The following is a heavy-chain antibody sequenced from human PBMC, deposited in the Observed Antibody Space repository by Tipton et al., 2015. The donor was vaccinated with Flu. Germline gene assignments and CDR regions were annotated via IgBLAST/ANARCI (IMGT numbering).Heavy chain of an antibody. V-gene: IGHV4-39*01. J-gene: IGHJ5*02. Sequence: TLSLTCTVSGGSISSSSYYWGWIRQPPGKGLEWIGSIYYSGSTYYNPSLKSRVTISVDTSKNQFSLKLSSVTAADTAVYYCARRYWSGGSCVTGWFDPWGQGTLVTVSS. CDR2: IYYSGST. CDR1: GGSISSSSYY. D-gene: IGHD2-15*01. CDR3: ARRYWSGGSCVTGWFDP.